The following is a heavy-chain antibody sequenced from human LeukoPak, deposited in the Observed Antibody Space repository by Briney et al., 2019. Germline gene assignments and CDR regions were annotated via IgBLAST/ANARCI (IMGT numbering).Heavy chain of an antibody. CDR1: GYTFKYYW. CDR3: ARRPGTFDI. Sequence: GESLKISCTGSGYTFKYYWIGWVRQMPGKGLEWMGIIYPDDSDTKYSPSFQGQVTISADKSINTAYLLWRSLKASDTAMYYCARRPGTFDIWGQGTMVTVSS. V-gene: IGHV5-51*01. J-gene: IGHJ3*02. D-gene: IGHD1-14*01. CDR2: IYPDDSDT.